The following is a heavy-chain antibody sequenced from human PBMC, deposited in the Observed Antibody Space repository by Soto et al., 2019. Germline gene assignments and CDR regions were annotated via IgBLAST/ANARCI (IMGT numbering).Heavy chain of an antibody. J-gene: IGHJ6*02. D-gene: IGHD3-9*01. V-gene: IGHV3-30*03. CDR1: GFTFSSYG. CDR2: ISYDGSNK. CDR3: ARPWYYDILTGFYGMDV. Sequence: GGSLRLSCAASGFTFSSYGMHWVRQAPGKGLEWVAVISYDGSNKYYADSVKGRFTISRDNSKNTLYPQMNSLRAEDTAVYYCARPWYYDILTGFYGMDVWGQGTTVTVSS.